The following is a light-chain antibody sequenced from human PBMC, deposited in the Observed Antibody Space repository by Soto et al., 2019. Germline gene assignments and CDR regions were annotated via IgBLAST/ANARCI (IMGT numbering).Light chain of an antibody. CDR2: KAS. J-gene: IGKJ1*01. CDR1: QTISSW. CDR3: QQSNSYSEA. Sequence: DIQMTQSPSTVSGSVGDRVTITCRASQTISSWLAWYQQKPGKAPKLLIYKASTLKSGVPSRFSGSGSGTEFTLTISSLQPDDFATYYCQQSNSYSEAFGQGTMVDIK. V-gene: IGKV1-5*03.